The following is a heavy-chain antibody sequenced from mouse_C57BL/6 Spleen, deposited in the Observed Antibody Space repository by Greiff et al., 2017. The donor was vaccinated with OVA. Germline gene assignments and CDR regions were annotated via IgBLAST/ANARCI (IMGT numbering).Heavy chain of an antibody. Sequence: EVQLVESGGGLVQPKGSLKLSCAASGFSFNTYAMNWVRQAPGKGLEWVARIRSKSNNYATYYADSVKDRFTISRDASESMLYLQMKNSKTEDTDMYYCGRHDDGYYAMDYWGQGTSDTVSS. CDR3: GRHDDGYYAMDY. D-gene: IGHD2-12*01. V-gene: IGHV10-1*01. J-gene: IGHJ4*01. CDR1: GFSFNTYA. CDR2: IRSKSNNYAT.